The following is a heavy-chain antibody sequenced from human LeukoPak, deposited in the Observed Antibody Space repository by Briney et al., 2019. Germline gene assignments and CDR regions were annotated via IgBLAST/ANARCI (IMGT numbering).Heavy chain of an antibody. J-gene: IGHJ4*02. Sequence: GGSRRLSCAASGFTFSSNSMNWVRKAPGKGLEWVASISSSSSYIYYADSVKGRFTISRDNAKNSLYLQMNSLRAEDTAVYYCARGPSGWYYFDYWGQGTLVTVSS. V-gene: IGHV3-21*01. CDR3: ARGPSGWYYFDY. CDR2: ISSSSSYI. D-gene: IGHD6-19*01. CDR1: GFTFSSNS.